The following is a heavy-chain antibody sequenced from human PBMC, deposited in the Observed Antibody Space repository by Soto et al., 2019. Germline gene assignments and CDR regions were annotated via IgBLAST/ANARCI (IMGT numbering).Heavy chain of an antibody. J-gene: IGHJ6*02. CDR1: GFTFSSYG. Sequence: GGSLRLSCAASGFTFSSYGMHWVRQAPGKGLEWVAVISYDGSNKYYADSAKGRFTISRDNSKNTLYLQMNSLRAEDTAVYYCAKSGRGYCTNGVCYGYYYGMDVWGQGTTVTVSS. CDR2: ISYDGSNK. CDR3: AKSGRGYCTNGVCYGYYYGMDV. V-gene: IGHV3-30*18. D-gene: IGHD2-8*01.